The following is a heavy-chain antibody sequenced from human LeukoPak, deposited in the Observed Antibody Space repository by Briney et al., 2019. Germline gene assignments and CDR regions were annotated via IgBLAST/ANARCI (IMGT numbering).Heavy chain of an antibody. CDR3: ARDLPAAGLDAFDI. J-gene: IGHJ3*02. D-gene: IGHD2-2*01. CDR1: GDSISRGGYC. CDR2: IYYSGST. Sequence: TLSLTCPVSGDSISRGGYCWSWIRQYPGKGLEWIGCIYYSGSTYYNPSLKSRVTMSVDTSEKQFSLKLTSVTAADTAVYYCARDLPAAGLDAFDIWGQGTMVTVSS. V-gene: IGHV4-31*03.